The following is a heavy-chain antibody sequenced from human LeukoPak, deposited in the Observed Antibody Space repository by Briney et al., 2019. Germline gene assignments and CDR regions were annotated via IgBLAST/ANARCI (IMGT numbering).Heavy chain of an antibody. CDR3: THRVRGSGRPHF. D-gene: IGHD3-10*01. CDR1: GLSLTTSAVG. V-gene: IGHV2-5*02. J-gene: IGHJ4*02. CDR2: IYWDDDK. Sequence: SGPTLVKPTQTLTLTCTFSGLSLTTSAVGVGWIRQPPGKALEWLAIIYWDDDKRYSPSLKSRLTITKDTSKSQVVLTMTNMDPVDTGTYYCTHRVRGSGRPHFWGQGTLVTVSS.